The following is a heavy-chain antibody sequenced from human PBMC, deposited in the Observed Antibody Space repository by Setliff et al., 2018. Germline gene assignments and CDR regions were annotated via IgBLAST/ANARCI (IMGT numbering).Heavy chain of an antibody. J-gene: IGHJ6*03. CDR1: GYNFITTG. Sequence: ASVKVSCKTSGYNFITTGISWVRQAPGQGPEWMGCISPFNGNTNYAQKFQDRVTMTTDTSTATVYMELKNLRSDDTAVYYCVRERYYNFWNGYDYYYYYMDVWGIGTTVTVSS. CDR3: VRERYYNFWNGYDYYYYYMDV. D-gene: IGHD3-3*01. CDR2: ISPFNGNT. V-gene: IGHV1-18*01.